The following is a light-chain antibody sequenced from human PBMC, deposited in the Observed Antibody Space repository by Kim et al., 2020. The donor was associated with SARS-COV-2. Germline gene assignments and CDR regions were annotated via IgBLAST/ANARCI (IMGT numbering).Light chain of an antibody. CDR3: QVWDSSTAV. CDR1: NIGSKN. CDR2: RDS. V-gene: IGLV3-9*01. J-gene: IGLJ2*01. Sequence: VAMRQTAMMTCGRNNIGSKNVHWYQQKPGQATVLVIYRDSNRPSGIPERVSGSNSGNTATLTISRAQAGDEADYYCQVWDSSTAVFGGGTQLTVL.